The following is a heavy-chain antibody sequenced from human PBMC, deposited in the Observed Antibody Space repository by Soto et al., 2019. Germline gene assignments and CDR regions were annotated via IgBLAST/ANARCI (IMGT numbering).Heavy chain of an antibody. D-gene: IGHD5-12*01. CDR1: GGSISSSSYY. CDR3: AGINSGYDYLYYYYGMDV. Sequence: LALTCTVSGGSISSSSYYWGWIRQPPGKGLEWIGSIYYSGSTYYNPSLKSRVTISVDTSKNQFSLKLSSVTAADTAVYYCAGINSGYDYLYYYYGMDVWGQGTTVTVSS. J-gene: IGHJ6*02. V-gene: IGHV4-39*01. CDR2: IYYSGST.